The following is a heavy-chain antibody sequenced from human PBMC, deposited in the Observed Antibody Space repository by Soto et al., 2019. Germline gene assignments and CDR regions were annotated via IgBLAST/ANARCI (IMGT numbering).Heavy chain of an antibody. D-gene: IGHD3-16*01. CDR2: IYTSGST. Sequence: QVQLQESGPGLVKPSETLSLTCTVSGGSISSYYWSWIRQPAGKGLEWIGRIYTSGSTNYNPSLKSRVTMSVDTSKSQFSLKLSSVTAADTAVYYCARERLGEGTNWFDPWGQGTLVTVSS. CDR3: ARERLGEGTNWFDP. CDR1: GGSISSYY. V-gene: IGHV4-4*07. J-gene: IGHJ5*02.